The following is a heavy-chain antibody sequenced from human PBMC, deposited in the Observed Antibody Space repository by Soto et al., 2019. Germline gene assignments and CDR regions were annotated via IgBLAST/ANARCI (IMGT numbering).Heavy chain of an antibody. J-gene: IGHJ6*02. CDR2: IWYDGRKT. CDR3: ARDKTGMDV. Sequence: GGSLRLSGAACGFPFSSYGMHLVRQAPGKGLWWVAVIWYDGRKTYYADSVKGRFTISRDNSKNTLYLQMNSLSAEYTAVYYCARDKTGMDVLGQGTTVTVSS. CDR1: GFPFSSYG. V-gene: IGHV3-33*01.